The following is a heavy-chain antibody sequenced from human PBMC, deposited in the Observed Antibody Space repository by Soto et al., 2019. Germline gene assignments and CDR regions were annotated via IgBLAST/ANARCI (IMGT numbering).Heavy chain of an antibody. CDR2: ISGSGGST. Sequence: EVQLLESGGGLVQPGGSLRLSCAASGFTFSSYAMSWVRQAPGKGLEWVSAISGSGGSTYYADSVKGRFTISRDNAKNTLYLQMNSLRAEDTAVYYCAKKFGSGWYAEELDPFDCWGQGTLVTVSS. D-gene: IGHD6-19*01. CDR3: AKKFGSGWYAEELDPFDC. CDR1: GFTFSSYA. J-gene: IGHJ4*02. V-gene: IGHV3-23*01.